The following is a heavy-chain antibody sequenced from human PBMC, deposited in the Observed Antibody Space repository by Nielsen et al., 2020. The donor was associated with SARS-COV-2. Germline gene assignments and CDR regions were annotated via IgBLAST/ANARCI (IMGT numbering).Heavy chain of an antibody. V-gene: IGHV3-48*01. CDR1: GFTFSSYS. CDR3: ARGSVRSSWYVGPFDY. CDR2: ISSSSSTI. D-gene: IGHD6-13*01. J-gene: IGHJ4*02. Sequence: GESLKISCAASGFTFSSYSMNWVRQAPGKGLEWVSYISSSSSTIYYADSVKGRFTISRDNAKNSLYLQMNSLRAEDTAVYYCARGSVRSSWYVGPFDYWGQGTLVTVSS.